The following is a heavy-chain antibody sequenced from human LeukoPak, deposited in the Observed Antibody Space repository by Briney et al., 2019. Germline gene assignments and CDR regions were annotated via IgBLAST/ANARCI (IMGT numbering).Heavy chain of an antibody. J-gene: IGHJ1*01. CDR1: GYSISSGYY. CDR2: MYHSGST. V-gene: IGHV4-38-2*02. D-gene: IGHD2-15*01. CDR3: AREVVVVDRYFQH. Sequence: PSETLSLTCAVSGYSISSGYYWGWIRQPPGTGLEWIGSMYHSGSTYYNPSLKSRVTISVDTSKNQFSLKLSSVTAADTAVYYCAREVVVVDRYFQHWGQGTLVTVSS.